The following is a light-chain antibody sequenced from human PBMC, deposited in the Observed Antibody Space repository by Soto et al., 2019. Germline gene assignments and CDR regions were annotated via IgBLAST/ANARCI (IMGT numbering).Light chain of an antibody. Sequence: QSALTQPPSASGSPGQSITISCSGTSSDVGGYKYVSWYQQHPGKAPKLMIYEVSKRPSGVPDRFSGSKSGNTASLTVSGLQAEDEADYYCSSYAGSNNVVFGGGTKPTVL. CDR1: SSDVGGYKY. CDR2: EVS. J-gene: IGLJ2*01. V-gene: IGLV2-8*01. CDR3: SSYAGSNNVV.